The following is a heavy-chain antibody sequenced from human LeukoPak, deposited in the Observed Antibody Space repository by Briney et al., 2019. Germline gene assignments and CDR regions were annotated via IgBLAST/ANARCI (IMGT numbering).Heavy chain of an antibody. CDR2: IYSGGST. CDR3: ARGTSPAYFQLYFAS. Sequence: GGSLRLSCAASEFPVSSNYMTWVRQAPGKGLEWVSVIYSGGSTYYADSVKGRFTISRDDSKNTLYLQMNSLRGEDTAVYYCARGTSPAYFQLYFASWGQGTLVTVSS. CDR1: EFPVSSNY. J-gene: IGHJ4*02. D-gene: IGHD3-16*01. V-gene: IGHV3-53*01.